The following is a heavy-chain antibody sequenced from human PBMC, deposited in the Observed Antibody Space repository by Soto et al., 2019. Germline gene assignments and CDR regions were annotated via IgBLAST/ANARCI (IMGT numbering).Heavy chain of an antibody. CDR1: PSSFTSYW. CDR2: IDPSDSYT. V-gene: IGHV5-10-1*01. D-gene: IGHD1-26*01. J-gene: IGHJ6*02. Sequence: LQISCKGTPSSFTSYWISLVGQMPWKGLEWMGRIDPSDSYTNYSPSFQVHVTISADKSISTAYLQWSSLKASDTAMYYCARLLVGATPQQHLYGMDVWGQGTTVTVSS. CDR3: ARLLVGATPQQHLYGMDV.